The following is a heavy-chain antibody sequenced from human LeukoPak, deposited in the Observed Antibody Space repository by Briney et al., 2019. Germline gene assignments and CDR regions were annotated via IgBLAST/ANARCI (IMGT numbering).Heavy chain of an antibody. V-gene: IGHV3-33*01. CDR3: ARDPITMVRGVIEGTFDY. J-gene: IGHJ4*02. CDR2: IWYDGSNK. Sequence: GRSLRLSCAASGFTFSSYGMHWVRQAPGKGLEWVAVIWYDGSNKYYADSVKGRFTISRDNSKNTLYLQMNSLRAEDTAVYYCARDPITMVRGVIEGTFDYWGQGTLVTVSS. D-gene: IGHD3-10*01. CDR1: GFTFSSYG.